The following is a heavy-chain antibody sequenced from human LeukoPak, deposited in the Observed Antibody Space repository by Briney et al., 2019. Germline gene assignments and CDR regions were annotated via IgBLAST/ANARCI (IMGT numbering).Heavy chain of an antibody. CDR2: IYYSGST. D-gene: IGHD2-15*01. Sequence: SETLSLTCTVSGGSISSSSYYWGWIRQPPGKGLEWIGSIYYSGSTYYNPSLKSRVTISVDTSKNQFSLKLSSVTAADTAVYYCAVVVIAEDILSIDLNTEDDAFDIWSQGTMVTVSS. J-gene: IGHJ3*02. CDR3: AVVVIAEDILSIDLNTEDDAFDI. CDR1: GGSISSSSYY. V-gene: IGHV4-39*07.